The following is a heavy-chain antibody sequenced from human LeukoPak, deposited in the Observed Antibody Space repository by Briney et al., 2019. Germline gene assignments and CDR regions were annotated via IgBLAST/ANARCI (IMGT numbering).Heavy chain of an antibody. V-gene: IGHV3-7*01. J-gene: IGHJ4*02. CDR2: IKHDGSEK. D-gene: IGHD3-22*01. Sequence: GGSLRLSCAASGFTFSSYWMSWVRQAPGKGLEWVANIKHDGSEKYYVDSVKGRFTISRDNAKNSLYLQMNSLRAEDTAVYYCARVAYDSSGYYFQYYFDYWGQGTLVTVSS. CDR3: ARVAYDSSGYYFQYYFDY. CDR1: GFTFSSYW.